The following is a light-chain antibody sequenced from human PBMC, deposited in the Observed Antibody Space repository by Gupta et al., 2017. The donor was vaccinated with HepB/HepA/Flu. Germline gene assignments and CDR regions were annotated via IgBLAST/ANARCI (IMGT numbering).Light chain of an antibody. CDR3: QQDGSSPHT. CDR1: QSVGSSH. Sequence: EIVLTQSPGTLSLSPGERASLSCRASQSVGSSHLAWYQQKPGQAPRLLIYGASSRATGIPDKFSGSGSGTDFTLTISRLEPEDFAVYYCQQDGSSPHTFGQGTKLEIK. J-gene: IGKJ2*01. V-gene: IGKV3-20*01. CDR2: GAS.